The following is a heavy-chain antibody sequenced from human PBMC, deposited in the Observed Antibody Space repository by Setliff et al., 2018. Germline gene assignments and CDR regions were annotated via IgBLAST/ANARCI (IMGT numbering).Heavy chain of an antibody. Sequence: SVKVSCKASGGTFSSYAISWVRQAPGQGLEWMGGISAYNGNTNYAQKFQGRVTITADKSTSTAYMELSSLRSEDTAVYYCARDRRNYYDSSGYRAFDIWGQGTMVTVSS. J-gene: IGHJ3*02. D-gene: IGHD3-22*01. CDR2: ISAYNGNT. CDR3: ARDRRNYYDSSGYRAFDI. V-gene: IGHV1-69*10. CDR1: GGTFSSYA.